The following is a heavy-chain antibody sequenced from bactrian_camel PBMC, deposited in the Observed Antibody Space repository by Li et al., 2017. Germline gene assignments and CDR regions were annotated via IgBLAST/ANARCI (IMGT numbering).Heavy chain of an antibody. Sequence: HVQLVESGGGSVQAGGSLTLSCAVSGHTISSCNMYWYRQAPGKERDLVSTLKSDGSEYYAYSVQGRFTISLENAKNTVTLQMNSLKPEDTAIYYCAARNNRCDLEPSRFTSWGQGTQVTVS. V-gene: IGHV3S55*01. CDR2: LKSDGSE. D-gene: IGHD1*01. J-gene: IGHJ4*01. CDR1: GHTISSCN. CDR3: AARNNRCDLEPSRFTS.